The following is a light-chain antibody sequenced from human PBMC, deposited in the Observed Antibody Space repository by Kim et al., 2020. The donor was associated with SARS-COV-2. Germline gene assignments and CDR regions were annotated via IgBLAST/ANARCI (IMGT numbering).Light chain of an antibody. CDR2: AAS. Sequence: AIHMTQSPSSLSASTGDRVTITCRASQGISSYLAWYQQKPGKAPKLLIYAASTLQSGVPSRFSGSGSGTDFTLTISCLQSEDFATYYCQQYYSYPLTFGPGTKVDIK. J-gene: IGKJ3*01. CDR3: QQYYSYPLT. CDR1: QGISSY. V-gene: IGKV1-8*01.